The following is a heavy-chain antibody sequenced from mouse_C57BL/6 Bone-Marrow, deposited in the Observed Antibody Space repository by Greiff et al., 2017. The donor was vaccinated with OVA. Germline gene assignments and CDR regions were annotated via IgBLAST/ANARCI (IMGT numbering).Heavy chain of an antibody. J-gene: IGHJ3*01. V-gene: IGHV1-47*01. CDR1: ASPFTPYP. Sequence: QVQLKESGPKLLNPGASVRMSSRASASPFTPYPKGWMKRNHGRSLEWIGNFHPYNDDTKYNEKFKGKATLTVEKSSSTVYLELSRLTSDDSAVYYCARPGDYDGDWFAYWGQGTLVTVSA. CDR3: ARPGDYDGDWFAY. D-gene: IGHD2-4*01. CDR2: FHPYNDDT.